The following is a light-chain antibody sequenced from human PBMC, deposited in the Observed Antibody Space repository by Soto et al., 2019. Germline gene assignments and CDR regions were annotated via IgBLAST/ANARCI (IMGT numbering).Light chain of an antibody. CDR3: QQYNNWPPYT. CDR2: GAS. CDR1: QSVYSN. Sequence: EIVVTQSPATLSVSPGERATLSCRASQSVYSNLAWYQQKPGQAPRLLIYGASTRATGIPARFSGSGSGTEFTITIRSLQSEDFAVYYCQQYNNWPPYTFGQGTKLEIK. V-gene: IGKV3-15*01. J-gene: IGKJ2*01.